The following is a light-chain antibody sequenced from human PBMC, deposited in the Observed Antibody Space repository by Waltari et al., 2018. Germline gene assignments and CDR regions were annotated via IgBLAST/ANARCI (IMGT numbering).Light chain of an antibody. CDR2: AAS. CDR3: QQSINWPWT. J-gene: IGKJ1*01. CDR1: QSVSTH. V-gene: IGKV3-15*01. Sequence: EVVLTQSPATLSVSPGEEITLSCRASQSVSTHIAWYQQKPGQPPRLLFYAASTRATGTPFRFSGSGFGTDFTLTISRLQSEDLAVYYCQQSINWPWTFGQGTRV.